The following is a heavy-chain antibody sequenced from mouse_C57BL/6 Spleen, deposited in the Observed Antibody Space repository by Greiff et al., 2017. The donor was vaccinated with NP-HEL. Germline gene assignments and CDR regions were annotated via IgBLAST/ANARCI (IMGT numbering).Heavy chain of an antibody. V-gene: IGHV1-52*01. CDR2: IDPSDSEN. J-gene: IGHJ1*03. D-gene: IGHD1-1*01. Sequence: QVQLQQPGAELVRPGSSVKLSCKASGYTFTSYWMHWVKQRPIQGLEWIGNIDPSDSENSYNQQFKDQATLTLDKSSSTAYMQLSSLTSEDSAVYYCARGYYCSSLHWYFDVWGTGTTVTVSS. CDR1: GYTFTSYW. CDR3: ARGYYCSSLHWYFDV.